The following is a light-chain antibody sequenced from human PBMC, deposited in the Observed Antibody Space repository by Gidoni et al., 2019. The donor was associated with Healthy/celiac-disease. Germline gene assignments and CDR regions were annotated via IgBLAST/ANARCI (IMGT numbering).Light chain of an antibody. V-gene: IGKV3-15*01. J-gene: IGKJ4*01. Sequence: EIVMTQSPATLSVSPGERATLSCRASQSVSSNLAWYQQKPGQAPRLLIYGASTRATGIPARFSGSVSGTEFTLTISRLQSEDFAVYYCQQYNNWPPLTFGGGTKVEIK. CDR2: GAS. CDR1: QSVSSN. CDR3: QQYNNWPPLT.